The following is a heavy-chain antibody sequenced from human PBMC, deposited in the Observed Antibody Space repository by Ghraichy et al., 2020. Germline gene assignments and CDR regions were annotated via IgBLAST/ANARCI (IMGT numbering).Heavy chain of an antibody. CDR3: ARFHGSSGYYYFDY. Sequence: SETLSLTCTVSGGSISSSSYYWGWIRQPPGKGLEWIGTIYSSGYTYYNPSLMSRVTISLDTSKNQFSLKLTSVTAADTAVYYCARFHGSSGYYYFDYWGQGTLVTVSS. D-gene: IGHD3-22*01. J-gene: IGHJ4*02. CDR1: GGSISSSSYY. CDR2: IYSSGYT. V-gene: IGHV4-39*01.